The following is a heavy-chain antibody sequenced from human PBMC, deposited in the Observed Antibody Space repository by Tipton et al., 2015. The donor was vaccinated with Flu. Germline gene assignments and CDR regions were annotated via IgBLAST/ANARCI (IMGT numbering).Heavy chain of an antibody. CDR3: ARDVAAIPAAIRD. J-gene: IGHJ4*02. CDR1: GGSASSGYYY. D-gene: IGHD2-2*01. Sequence: TLSLTCTVSGGSASSGYYYWSWIRQPPGKALEWIGYIYYSGTTNYNPSLKSRVTISADTSKTQLSLKLGSVTAADTAVYYCARDVAAIPAAIRDWGQGTLVTVSS. V-gene: IGHV4-61*01. CDR2: IYYSGTT.